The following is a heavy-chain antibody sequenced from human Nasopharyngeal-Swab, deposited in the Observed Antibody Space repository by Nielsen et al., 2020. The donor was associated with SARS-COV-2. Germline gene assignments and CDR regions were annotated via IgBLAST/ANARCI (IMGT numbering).Heavy chain of an antibody. V-gene: IGHV3-21*01. Sequence: GGSLRLSWAASGFTFSSYSMNWVRQAPGKGLEWVSSISSSSSYIYYADSVKGRFTISRDNAKNSLYLQMNSLRAEDTAVYYCARVFNRVSEIAAADPNIYYYYGMDVWGQGTTVTVSS. CDR1: GFTFSSYS. D-gene: IGHD6-13*01. J-gene: IGHJ6*02. CDR3: ARVFNRVSEIAAADPNIYYYYGMDV. CDR2: ISSSSSYI.